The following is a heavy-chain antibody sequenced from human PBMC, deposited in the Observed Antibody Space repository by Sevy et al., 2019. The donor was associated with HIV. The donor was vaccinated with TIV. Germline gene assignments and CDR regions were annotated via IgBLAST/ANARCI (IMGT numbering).Heavy chain of an antibody. J-gene: IGHJ2*01. V-gene: IGHV3-23*01. D-gene: IGHD6-13*01. CDR2: ISGGGGGT. CDR3: AKHYIHDIADGWYFDL. CDR1: GFTFNNYA. Sequence: GGSLRLSCAASGFTFNNYAMSWVRQAPGKGLEGKGLEWVSTISGGGGGTYYADSVRGRFTISRDNSKNTLYLQVNSLRGKDTAVYYCAKHYIHDIADGWYFDLWAVAPWSPSPQ.